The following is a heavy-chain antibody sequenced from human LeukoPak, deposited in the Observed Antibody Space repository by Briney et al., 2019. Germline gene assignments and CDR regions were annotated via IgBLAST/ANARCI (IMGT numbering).Heavy chain of an antibody. Sequence: QPGGSLRLSCAASGFTFSSYGMHWVRQAPGKGLEWVAVISYDGSNKYYADSVKGRFTISRDNSKNTLYLQMNSLRAEDTAVYYCAKETYSSGWYLGDFQHWGQGTLVTVSS. CDR2: ISYDGSNK. J-gene: IGHJ1*01. D-gene: IGHD6-19*01. CDR1: GFTFSSYG. V-gene: IGHV3-30*18. CDR3: AKETYSSGWYLGDFQH.